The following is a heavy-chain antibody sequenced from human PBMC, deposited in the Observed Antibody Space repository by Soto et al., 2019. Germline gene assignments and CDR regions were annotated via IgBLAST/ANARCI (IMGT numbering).Heavy chain of an antibody. J-gene: IGHJ4*02. CDR1: GYTFTSYD. D-gene: IGHD6-13*01. Sequence: QVQLVQSGAEVKKPGASVKVSCKASGYTFTSYDINWVRQATGQGLEWMGWMNPNSGNTGYAQKFQGRVTMTRNTSISTAYLALSILRSEDTAVYYCAREGWAAAATFDYWGQGTLVTVSS. CDR3: AREGWAAAATFDY. CDR2: MNPNSGNT. V-gene: IGHV1-8*01.